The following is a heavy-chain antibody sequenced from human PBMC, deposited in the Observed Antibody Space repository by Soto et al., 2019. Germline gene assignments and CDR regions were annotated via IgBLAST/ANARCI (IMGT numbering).Heavy chain of an antibody. D-gene: IGHD3-10*01. CDR2: IYYSGTS. CDR1: GGFIRGSDYY. CDR3: ARAPRGNYGYPSYFDY. J-gene: IGHJ4*02. V-gene: IGHV4-39*01. Sequence: SETLSLTCTVSGGFIRGSDYYWGWIRQPPGKGLEWIGNIYYSGTSYSYPSLKGRVTMSVDTSKNQFSMRLSSVTAADTAVYYCARAPRGNYGYPSYFDYWGQGTLVTVSS.